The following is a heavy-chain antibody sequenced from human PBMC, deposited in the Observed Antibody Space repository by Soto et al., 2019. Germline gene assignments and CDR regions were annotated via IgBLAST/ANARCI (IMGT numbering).Heavy chain of an antibody. Sequence: SVKVSCKASGGSFSNYGISWVRQAPGQGLEWMGGILPVFGTPHYAQKFQDRVTITADESTSTVYMEVSSLTSEDTAVYYCARGDATKIIVTTYYGLDVWGQGTTVTVSS. CDR3: ARGDATKIIVTTYYGLDV. J-gene: IGHJ6*02. D-gene: IGHD3-22*01. V-gene: IGHV1-69*13. CDR2: ILPVFGTP. CDR1: GGSFSNYG.